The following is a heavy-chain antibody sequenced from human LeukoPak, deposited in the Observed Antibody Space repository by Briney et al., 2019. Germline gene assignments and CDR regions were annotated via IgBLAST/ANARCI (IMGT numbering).Heavy chain of an antibody. D-gene: IGHD4-23*01. V-gene: IGHV3-7*01. Sequence: GGSLRLSCAASGFTFSTYWMSWVRQAPGKGLEWVANINQDGSARFYVDSVKGRFTISRDNAKNSLYLQMNSLRAEDTALYYCARDSGGGRFDYWGQGTLVTV. J-gene: IGHJ4*02. CDR1: GFTFSTYW. CDR3: ARDSGGGRFDY. CDR2: INQDGSAR.